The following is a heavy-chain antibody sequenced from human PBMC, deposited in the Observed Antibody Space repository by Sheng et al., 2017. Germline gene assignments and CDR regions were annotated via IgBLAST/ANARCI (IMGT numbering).Heavy chain of an antibody. CDR1: GGTFSSYA. J-gene: IGHJ4*02. V-gene: IGHV1-69*05. CDR2: IIPIFGTA. Sequence: QVQLVQSGAEVKKPGSSVKVSCKASGGTFSSYAISWVRQAPGQGLEWMGGIIPIFGTANYAQKFQGRVTITTDESTSTAYMELSSLRSEDTAVYYCARGVWGYCSGGSCYSLTNWGQGTLVTVSS. D-gene: IGHD2-15*01. CDR3: ARGVWGYCSGGSCYSLTN.